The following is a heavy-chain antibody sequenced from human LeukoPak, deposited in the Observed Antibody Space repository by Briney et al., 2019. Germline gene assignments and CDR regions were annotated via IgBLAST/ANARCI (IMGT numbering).Heavy chain of an antibody. CDR2: ITASGTAM. CDR1: GFTFSSYS. V-gene: IGHV3-48*02. CDR3: ASSGSYRFDY. Sequence: GGSLRLSCAASGFTFSSYSMNWVRQAPGKGLEWVSHITASGTAMFYADSVKGRFTISRDKAKNSLYLQMNSLRDEDTAVYYCASSGSYRFDYWGQGTLVTVSS. J-gene: IGHJ4*02. D-gene: IGHD1-26*01.